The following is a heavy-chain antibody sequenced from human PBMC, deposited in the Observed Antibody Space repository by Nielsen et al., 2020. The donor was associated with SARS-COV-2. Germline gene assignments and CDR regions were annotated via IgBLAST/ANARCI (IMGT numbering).Heavy chain of an antibody. J-gene: IGHJ4*02. CDR1: GLTFSSSW. CDR2: INEDGSVV. D-gene: IGHD4-11*01. Sequence: GGSLRLSCAASGLTFSSSWMVWVRQAPGKGLEWAANINEDGSVVNYVDSVKGRFTISRDNAGKSLYLQMNSLRAEDTAVYYCARDAAYSRFDYWGQGTLVTVSS. V-gene: IGHV3-7*05. CDR3: ARDAAYSRFDY.